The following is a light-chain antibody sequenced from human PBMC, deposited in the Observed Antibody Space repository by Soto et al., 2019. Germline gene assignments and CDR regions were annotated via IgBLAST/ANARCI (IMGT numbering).Light chain of an antibody. CDR1: SSDVGGHNY. CDR2: EVT. J-gene: IGLJ1*01. Sequence: QSVLTQPASVSGSPGQSITISCTGTSSDVGGHNYVAWYQQHAGKAPKLMIYEVTNRPSAVSDRFSGSKSGNTASLPISGLQAEDEANYYCSSYTTSTTHVFGTGTKSPS. V-gene: IGLV2-14*01. CDR3: SSYTTSTTHV.